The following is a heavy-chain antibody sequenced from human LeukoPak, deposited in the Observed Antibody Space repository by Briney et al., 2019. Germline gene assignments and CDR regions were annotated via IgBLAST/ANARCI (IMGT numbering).Heavy chain of an antibody. CDR1: GFTFSNYW. CDR2: IKQDGTEK. V-gene: IGHV3-7*05. CDR3: AREWRYNSGWYSDYYSMDV. D-gene: IGHD6-19*01. Sequence: GGSLRLSCAASGFTFSNYWVTWVRQAPGKGLEWVANIKQDGTEKYYVDSVKGRFTISRDNAKNSLFLQMNSLRAEDTAVYYCAREWRYNSGWYSDYYSMDVWGQGTTVTVSS. J-gene: IGHJ6*02.